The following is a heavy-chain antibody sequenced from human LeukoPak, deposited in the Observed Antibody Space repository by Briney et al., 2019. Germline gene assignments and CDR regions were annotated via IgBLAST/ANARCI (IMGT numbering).Heavy chain of an antibody. CDR1: GGSISSYY. CDR2: IYYSGST. Sequence: SETLSLTCTVSGGSISSYYWSWIRQPPGKGLEWIGYIYYSGSTNYDPSLKSRVTISVDTSKNQFSLKLSSVTAADTAVYYCARICSSTSCQVDYWGQGTLVTVSS. J-gene: IGHJ4*02. CDR3: ARICSSTSCQVDY. V-gene: IGHV4-59*08. D-gene: IGHD2-2*01.